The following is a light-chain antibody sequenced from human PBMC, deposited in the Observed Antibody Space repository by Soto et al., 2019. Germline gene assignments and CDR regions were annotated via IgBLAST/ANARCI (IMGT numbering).Light chain of an antibody. Sequence: DIQMTQSPSSLSASVGDRVTITCRASQSISSYLNWYQQKPGKAPKRLIYAASSLQSGVPSRFSGSGSGTEFTLTISSLQPEDFATYYCLQHNRKGTFGQGTKVDIK. J-gene: IGKJ1*01. V-gene: IGKV1-17*01. CDR1: QSISSY. CDR2: AAS. CDR3: LQHNRKGT.